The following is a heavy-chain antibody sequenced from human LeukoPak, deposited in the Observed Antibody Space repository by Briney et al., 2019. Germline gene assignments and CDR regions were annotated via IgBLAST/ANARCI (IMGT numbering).Heavy chain of an antibody. CDR1: DGSISSYY. J-gene: IGHJ2*01. CDR2: IYNSGST. V-gene: IGHV4-59*01. Sequence: KPSETLSLTCAVSDGSISSYYWNWIRQPPGKGLEWIGNIYNSGSTDYNPSLKSRVTISVNLSKKLISLKLTSVTAADTALYYCARDKGPYWYFDLWGRGTLVTVSS. CDR3: ARDKGPYWYFDL.